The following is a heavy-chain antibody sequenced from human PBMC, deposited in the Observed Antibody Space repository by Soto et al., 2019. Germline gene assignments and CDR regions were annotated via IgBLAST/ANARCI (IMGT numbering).Heavy chain of an antibody. J-gene: IGHJ4*02. Sequence: QVQLVESGGGVVQPGRSLRLSCAASGFTFSSYGMHWVRQAQGKGLEWVAVISYDGSNKYYADSVKGRFTISRDNSKNTLYLQMNSLRAEDTAVYYCAKDRRGDFDYWGQGTLVTVSS. CDR1: GFTFSSYG. D-gene: IGHD3-10*01. V-gene: IGHV3-30*18. CDR3: AKDRRGDFDY. CDR2: ISYDGSNK.